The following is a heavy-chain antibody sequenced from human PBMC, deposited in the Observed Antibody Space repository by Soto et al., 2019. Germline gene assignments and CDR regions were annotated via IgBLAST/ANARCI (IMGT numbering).Heavy chain of an antibody. J-gene: IGHJ6*02. Sequence: SETLSLTCTVSGGSISSSSYYWGWIRRPPGKGLEWIGSIYYSGSTYYNPSLKSRVTISVDTSKNQFSLKLSSVTAADTAVYYCAGPYYVDIVATIPAGYYGMDVWGRGTTVTVSS. CDR3: AGPYYVDIVATIPAGYYGMDV. CDR2: IYYSGST. V-gene: IGHV4-39*01. CDR1: GGSISSSSYY. D-gene: IGHD5-12*01.